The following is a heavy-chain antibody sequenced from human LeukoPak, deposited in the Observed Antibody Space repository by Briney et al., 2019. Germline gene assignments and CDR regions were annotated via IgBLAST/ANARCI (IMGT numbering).Heavy chain of an antibody. V-gene: IGHV1-18*04. D-gene: IGHD6-13*01. CDR2: ISAYNRDT. CDR1: GYTYTNHG. J-gene: IGHJ4*02. Sequence: ASVIVSCKASGYTYTNHGITWVRQAPGQGLELVGWISAYNRDTRYAQSFQGRVTLITESSTYTAYMELRSLTSDDTAVYYCARDPSNTSGWSPYFDYWGQGTLVTVS. CDR3: ARDPSNTSGWSPYFDY.